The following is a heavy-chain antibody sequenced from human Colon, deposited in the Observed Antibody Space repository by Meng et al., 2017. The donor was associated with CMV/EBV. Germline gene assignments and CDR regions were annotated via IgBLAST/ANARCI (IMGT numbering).Heavy chain of an antibody. V-gene: IGHV1-18*01. Sequence: QVRLGQAGAKVKKPGASVKVSCKTSGYTFTNFGISWVRQAPGQGLEWMAYISPYNGDTNYAQRFQGRVALTTDTSTSTVYMELGSLTSDDTAMYYCARELARGGYWGQGTLVTVSS. CDR1: GYTFTNFG. CDR3: ARELARGGY. J-gene: IGHJ4*02. CDR2: ISPYNGDT.